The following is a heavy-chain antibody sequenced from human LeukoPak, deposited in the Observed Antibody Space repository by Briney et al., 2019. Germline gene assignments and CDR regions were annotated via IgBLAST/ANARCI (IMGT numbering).Heavy chain of an antibody. V-gene: IGHV1-69*13. J-gene: IGHJ4*02. CDR1: GGTFSSYA. D-gene: IGHD3-22*01. CDR2: IIPIFGTA. Sequence: SVKVSCKASGGTFSSYAISWVRQAPGQGLEWMGGIIPIFGTANYAQKFQGRVTITADESMSTAYMELSSLRSEDTAVYYCARHQGRYYYDSSGYFSYYFDYWGQGTLVTVSS. CDR3: ARHQGRYYYDSSGYFSYYFDY.